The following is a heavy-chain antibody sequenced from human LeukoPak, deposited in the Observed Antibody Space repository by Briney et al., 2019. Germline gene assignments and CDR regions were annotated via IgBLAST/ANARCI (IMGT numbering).Heavy chain of an antibody. J-gene: IGHJ4*02. CDR3: AREASSWYVDY. V-gene: IGHV4-4*07. CDR2: IYTSGST. CDR1: GGSIGTYY. D-gene: IGHD6-13*01. Sequence: SETLSLTCSVSGGSIGTYYWSWIRQPAGKGLEWIGRIYTSGSTNYNPSLKSRVTMSVDTSKNQFSLKLSSVTAADTAVYYCAREASSWYVDYWGQGTLVTVSS.